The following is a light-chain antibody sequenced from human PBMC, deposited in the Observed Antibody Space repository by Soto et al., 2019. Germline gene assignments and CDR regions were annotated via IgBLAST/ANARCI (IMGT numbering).Light chain of an antibody. CDR3: QQYNTYPWT. CDR2: DAS. CDR1: QSISSW. Sequence: DIQMTQSPSTLSASVGDRVTITCRASQSISSWLAWYQQKPGKAPKLLIYDASSLESGVQSRFSGSGSGTEFTLTISSLQPDDFATYYCQQYNTYPWTFGQGTKVEIK. J-gene: IGKJ1*01. V-gene: IGKV1-5*01.